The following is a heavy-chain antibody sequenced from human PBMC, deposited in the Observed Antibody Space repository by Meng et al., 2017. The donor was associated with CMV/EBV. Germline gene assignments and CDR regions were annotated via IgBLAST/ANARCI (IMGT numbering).Heavy chain of an antibody. CDR1: AVSISSYY. J-gene: IGHJ5*02. CDR3: ARGGTDYWSGYVWFDP. Sequence: GPLRPSCTVSAVSISSYYWTWIRQPPGKGLEWVGYIYYNGNTTYNPSLKIRVTISVDTSKNQFSLKMSYVTAADTAVYYCARGGTDYWSGYVWFDPWGQGTLVTVSS. V-gene: IGHV4-59*01. D-gene: IGHD3-3*01. CDR2: IYYNGNT.